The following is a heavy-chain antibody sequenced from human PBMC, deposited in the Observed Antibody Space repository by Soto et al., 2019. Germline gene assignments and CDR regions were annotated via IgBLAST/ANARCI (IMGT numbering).Heavy chain of an antibody. CDR2: VSSDGNHA. CDR3: ARDSAYSTASTHFDH. D-gene: IGHD2-2*01. CDR1: GFTFSSDA. Sequence: QVQLVESGGGVVQPGNSLRLSCVGSGFTFSSDALQWVRQAPGKGLEWVAVVSSDGNHAYYPDHVKGRFTISRDNSQSTVYLQMKSLKPEDTATYYCARDSAYSTASTHFDHWGQGTLVTVSS. J-gene: IGHJ4*02. V-gene: IGHV3-30*04.